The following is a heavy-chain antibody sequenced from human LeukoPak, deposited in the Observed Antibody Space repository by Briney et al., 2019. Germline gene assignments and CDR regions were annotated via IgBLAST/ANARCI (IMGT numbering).Heavy chain of an antibody. V-gene: IGHV3-23*01. CDR2: ISVPGEVT. CDR1: GFRFGSYT. CDR3: AKHYAS. J-gene: IGHJ4*02. Sequence: GGSLRLSCVGSGFRFGSYTMSWVRQAPGKGLEWVAGISVPGEVTRYAESVRGRFSISRDNSKNTLSLQMSSLRSEDTAVYYCAKHYASWGQGTQVTVSA. D-gene: IGHD3-10*01.